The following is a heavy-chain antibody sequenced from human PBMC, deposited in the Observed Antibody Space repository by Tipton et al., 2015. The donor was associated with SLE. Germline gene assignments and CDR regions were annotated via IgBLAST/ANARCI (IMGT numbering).Heavy chain of an antibody. D-gene: IGHD1-7*01. Sequence: TLSLTCAVYGGSLSGYYWSWIRQSPGKGLEWIDVINNVGRTNYNPSLRSRATISIDTSKTQYSLKLTSVTAADTAVYYCARQYNWNYKDYFDYWGQGTTVTVSS. CDR3: ARQYNWNYKDYFDY. J-gene: IGHJ4*02. CDR1: GGSLSGYY. CDR2: INNVGRT. V-gene: IGHV4-34*01.